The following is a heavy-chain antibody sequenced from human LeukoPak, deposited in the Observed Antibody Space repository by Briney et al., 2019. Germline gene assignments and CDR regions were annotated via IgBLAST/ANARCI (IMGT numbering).Heavy chain of an antibody. J-gene: IGHJ6*03. Sequence: GESLKISCKGSGYSFTTYWIAWVRQMPGKGLEWMGAIYPDDSDTRYSPSFQGQVTISADKSINTAYLQWSSLKASDTAMYYCARLGDSVTYPYFYYYMDVWGKGTTVAVS. CDR3: ARLGDSVTYPYFYYYMDV. CDR1: GYSFTTYW. CDR2: IYPDDSDT. D-gene: IGHD4-17*01. V-gene: IGHV5-51*01.